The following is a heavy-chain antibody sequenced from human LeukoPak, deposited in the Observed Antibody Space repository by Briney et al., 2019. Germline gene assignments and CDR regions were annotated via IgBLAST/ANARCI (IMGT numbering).Heavy chain of an antibody. V-gene: IGHV3-53*04. D-gene: IGHD6-13*01. CDR1: GFTVSSNY. CDR3: ARGQLASPLTFDY. Sequence: GGSLRLSCAASGFTVSSNYMSWVRQAPGKGLEWVSVIYSGGSTYYADSVKGRFTISRHNPKNTLYLQMNSLRAEDTAVYYCARGQLASPLTFDYWGQGTLVTVSS. J-gene: IGHJ4*02. CDR2: IYSGGST.